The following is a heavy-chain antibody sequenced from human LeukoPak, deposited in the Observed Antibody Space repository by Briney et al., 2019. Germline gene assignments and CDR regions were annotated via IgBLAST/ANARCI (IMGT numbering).Heavy chain of an antibody. CDR1: GHSISRDYS. J-gene: IGHJ5*02. CDR2: INHSGGT. CDR3: ARVGWRYFDWLAP. D-gene: IGHD3-9*01. V-gene: IGHV4-38-2*01. Sequence: SETLSLTCAVSGHSISRDYSWGWIRQPPGKRLEWIGSINHSGGTYYNQSLKSRVTISRDTSKNQFSLNLNDVTAADTAVYYCARVGWRYFDWLAPWGQGTLVTVSS.